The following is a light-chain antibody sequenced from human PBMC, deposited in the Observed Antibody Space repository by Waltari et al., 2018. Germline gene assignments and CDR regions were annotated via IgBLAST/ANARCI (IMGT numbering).Light chain of an antibody. J-gene: IGKJ5*01. CDR1: QSINNW. CDR3: QQYYTIPLT. V-gene: IGKV1-5*01. CDR2: DAS. Sequence: DIQMTQSPSTLSASVGDRVTITCRASQSINNWLAWFQQKPGKAPKLLIYDASSLESGVPSRFSGSGSGTEFTLTISSLQAEDVAVYYCQQYYTIPLTFGQGTRLEIK.